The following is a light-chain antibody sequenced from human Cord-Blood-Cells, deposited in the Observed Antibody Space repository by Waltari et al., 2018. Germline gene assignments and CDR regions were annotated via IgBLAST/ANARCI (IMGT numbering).Light chain of an antibody. CDR1: SSDVGSYNL. Sequence: PASVSGSPGQSITISCTGTSSDVGSYNLVSWYQQHPGKAPKLMIYEDSKRPSGVSNRFSGSKSGNTASLTISGLQAEDEADYYCCSYAGSSTFVFGGGTKLTVL. V-gene: IGLV2-23*02. CDR3: CSYAGSSTFV. J-gene: IGLJ2*01. CDR2: EDS.